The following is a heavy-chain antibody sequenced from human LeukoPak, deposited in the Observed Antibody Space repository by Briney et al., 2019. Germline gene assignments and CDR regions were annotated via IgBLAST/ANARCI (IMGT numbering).Heavy chain of an antibody. CDR3: ARGYYYDSSGYYLGY. V-gene: IGHV4-34*01. CDR2: INHSGST. Sequence: SSETLSLTCAVYGGSFSDYYWTWIRQPPGKGLEWIGEINHSGSTNYNPSLKSRVTIFADTSKSQFSLKLNSVTAADTAVHYCARGYYYDSSGYYLGYWGQGNLVTVSS. D-gene: IGHD3-22*01. J-gene: IGHJ4*02. CDR1: GGSFSDYY.